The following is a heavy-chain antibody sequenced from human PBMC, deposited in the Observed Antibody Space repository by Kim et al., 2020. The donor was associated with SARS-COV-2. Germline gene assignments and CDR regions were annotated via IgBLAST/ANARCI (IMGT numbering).Heavy chain of an antibody. V-gene: IGHV3-23*01. D-gene: IGHD1-1*01. CDR3: ATVLGTSYCGMDV. J-gene: IGHJ6*04. Sequence: YAECVKGRLTISRDNSKNTLKRQRNRRRAEDTAVYYCATVLGTSYCGMDVWGEGTTVTVSS.